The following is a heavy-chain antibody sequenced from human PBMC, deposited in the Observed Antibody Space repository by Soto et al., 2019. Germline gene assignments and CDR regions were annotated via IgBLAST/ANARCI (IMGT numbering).Heavy chain of an antibody. CDR1: GGSISSGGYY. J-gene: IGHJ6*03. Sequence: PSETLSLTCTVSGGSISSGGYYWSWIRQHPGKGLEWIGYIYYSGSTYYNPSLKSRVTISVDTSKNQFSLKLSSVTAADTAVYYCAREAAFGTSSSYGYYYYYMDVWGKGTTVTVSS. CDR3: AREAAFGTSSSYGYYYYYMDV. D-gene: IGHD2-2*01. V-gene: IGHV4-31*03. CDR2: IYYSGST.